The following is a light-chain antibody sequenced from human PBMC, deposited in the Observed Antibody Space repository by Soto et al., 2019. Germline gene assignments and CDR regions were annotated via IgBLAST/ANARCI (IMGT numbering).Light chain of an antibody. Sequence: EIVLTQSPATLSLSPLERATLSFRASQSVSNYLAWYQQKPGQAPRLLIYDASNRATGIPARFSGSGSGTDFTLTISSLEPEDFAFYYCQQRSNWPPTFGQGTKVDIK. J-gene: IGKJ1*01. CDR3: QQRSNWPPT. CDR1: QSVSNY. V-gene: IGKV3-11*01. CDR2: DAS.